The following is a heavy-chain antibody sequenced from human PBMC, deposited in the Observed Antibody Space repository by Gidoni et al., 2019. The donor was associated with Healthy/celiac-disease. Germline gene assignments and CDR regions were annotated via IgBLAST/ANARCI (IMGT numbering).Heavy chain of an antibody. V-gene: IGHV4-59*01. D-gene: IGHD6-6*01. J-gene: IGHJ4*02. CDR1: GGSISSYY. CDR2: IYYSGST. Sequence: QVQLQESGPGLVKPSETLSLTCTVSGGSISSYYWSWIRQPPGKGLEWIGYIYYSGSTNYNPSLKSRVTISVDTSKNQFSLKLSSVTAADTAVYYCARELEYSSSSGFDYWGQGTLVTVSS. CDR3: ARELEYSSSSGFDY.